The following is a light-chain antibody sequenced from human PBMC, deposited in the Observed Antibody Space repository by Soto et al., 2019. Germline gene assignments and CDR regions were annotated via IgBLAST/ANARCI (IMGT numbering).Light chain of an antibody. CDR1: QSVSSSY. V-gene: IGKV3-20*01. CDR3: QQYGSWT. Sequence: EIVLTQSPGTLSLSPGERATLSCRASQSVSSSYLAWYQQKPGQAPRLLIYGASSRATGIPDRFSGSGSGTDLTLTISRLEPEDFAVYYCQQYGSWTFGQGTKVDIK. CDR2: GAS. J-gene: IGKJ1*01.